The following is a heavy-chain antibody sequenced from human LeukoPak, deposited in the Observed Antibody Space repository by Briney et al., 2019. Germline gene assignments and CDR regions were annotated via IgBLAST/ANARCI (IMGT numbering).Heavy chain of an antibody. CDR3: ARVDHCSGGSCYSPWFDP. Sequence: GASLKISCKGSGYGFTSYWIGWVRQMPGKGLEWMGIIYPGDSDTSYSPSLQGQVTISVDKSISTAYLQWSSLNASDTAMYYCARVDHCSGGSCYSPWFDPWGQGTLVTVSS. V-gene: IGHV5-51*01. CDR1: GYGFTSYW. J-gene: IGHJ5*02. CDR2: IYPGDSDT. D-gene: IGHD2-15*01.